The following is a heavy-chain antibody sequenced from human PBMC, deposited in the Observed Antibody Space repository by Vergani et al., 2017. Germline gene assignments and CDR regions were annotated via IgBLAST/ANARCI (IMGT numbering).Heavy chain of an antibody. V-gene: IGHV3-21*01. J-gene: IGHJ4*02. CDR2: ISSSSSYI. CDR1: GFTFSSYS. CDR3: ARDLGSYYRFFDY. D-gene: IGHD1-26*01. Sequence: EVQLVESGGGLVKPGGSLRLSCAASGFTFSSYSMTWVRQAPGKGLGWVSSISSSSSYIYYADSVKGRFTISRDDAKNSLYLQMNSLRGEDTAVYYCARDLGSYYRFFDYWGQGTLVTVSS.